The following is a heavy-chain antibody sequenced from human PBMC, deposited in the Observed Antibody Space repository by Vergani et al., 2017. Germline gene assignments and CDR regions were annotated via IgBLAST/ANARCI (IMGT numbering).Heavy chain of an antibody. D-gene: IGHD1-7*01. CDR2: LSASDRRT. Sequence: EVQLLESGGDLVQPGGSLRLSCAASGFTFIMHAMSWVRQAPGKGLEWVSTLSASDRRTHYADSVKGRFTISRDNSKNTLYLEMNRLNVDDTAIYYCGKTQETVVGTWCFDPWGRETPVTAAS. CDR3: GKTQETVVGTWCFDP. J-gene: IGHJ5*02. CDR1: GFTFIMHA. V-gene: IGHV3-23*01.